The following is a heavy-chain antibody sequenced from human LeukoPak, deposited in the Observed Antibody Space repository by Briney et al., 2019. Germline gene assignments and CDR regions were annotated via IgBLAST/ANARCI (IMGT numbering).Heavy chain of an antibody. D-gene: IGHD6-19*01. CDR3: ARDQVAGTATKRPRPRYYYYGMDV. V-gene: IGHV3-30*04. J-gene: IGHJ6*02. CDR1: RFTFSSYA. Sequence: TGGSLRLSCAASRFTFSSYAMHWVRQAPGKGLEWVAVISYDGSNKYYADSVKGRFTISRDNSKNTLYLQMNSLRAEDTAVYYCARDQVAGTATKRPRPRYYYYGMDVWGQGTTVTVSS. CDR2: ISYDGSNK.